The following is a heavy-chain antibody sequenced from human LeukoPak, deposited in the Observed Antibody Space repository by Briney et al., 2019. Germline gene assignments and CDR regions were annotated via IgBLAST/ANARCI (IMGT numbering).Heavy chain of an antibody. J-gene: IGHJ4*02. CDR3: ARDDYYEGGFDY. D-gene: IGHD3-22*01. CDR1: GGSISSYY. Sequence: SETLSLTCTVSGGSISSYYWSWIRQPPGKGLEWIGYIYYIGSTNYNPSLKSRVTISVDTSKNQFSLKLSSVTAADTAVYYCARDDYYEGGFDYWGQGTLVTVSS. V-gene: IGHV4-59*01. CDR2: IYYIGST.